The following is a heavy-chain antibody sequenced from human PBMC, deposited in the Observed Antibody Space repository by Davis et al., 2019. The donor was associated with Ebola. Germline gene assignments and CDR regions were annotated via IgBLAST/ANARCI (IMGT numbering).Heavy chain of an antibody. CDR2: IYPGDSDT. V-gene: IGHV5-51*01. D-gene: IGHD1-26*01. Sequence: KVSCKGSGYSFTSYWISWVRQMPGKGLEWMGIIYPGDSDTRYSPSFQGQVTISADKSISTAYLQWSSLKASDTAMYYCARLSIVGATTFDYWGQGTLVTVSS. CDR1: GYSFTSYW. CDR3: ARLSIVGATTFDY. J-gene: IGHJ4*02.